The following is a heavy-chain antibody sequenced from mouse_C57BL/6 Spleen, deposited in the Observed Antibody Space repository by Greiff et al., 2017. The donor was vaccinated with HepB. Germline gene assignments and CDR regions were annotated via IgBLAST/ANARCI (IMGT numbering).Heavy chain of an antibody. D-gene: IGHD4-1*02. J-gene: IGHJ2*01. CDR1: GYSITSGYY. CDR2: ISYDGSN. CDR3: ARERPTGTFDY. V-gene: IGHV3-6*01. Sequence: EVKLMESGPGLVKPSQSLSLTCSVTGYSITSGYYWNWIRQFPGNKLEWMGYISYDGSNNYNPSLKNRISITRDTSKNQFFLKLNSVTTEDTATYYCARERPTGTFDYWGQGTTLTVSS.